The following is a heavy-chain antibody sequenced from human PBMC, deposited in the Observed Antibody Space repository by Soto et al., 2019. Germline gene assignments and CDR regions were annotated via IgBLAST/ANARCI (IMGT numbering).Heavy chain of an antibody. V-gene: IGHV1-3*01. Sequence: VKVSCKASGYTFTSYAMHWVRQAPGQRLEWMGWINAGNGNTKYSQKFQSRVTITRDTSASTAYMELSSLRSEDTAVYYCARTTVSGPEYFQHWGQGTLVTVSS. CDR1: GYTFTSYA. CDR2: INAGNGNT. D-gene: IGHD6-25*01. CDR3: ARTTVSGPEYFQH. J-gene: IGHJ1*01.